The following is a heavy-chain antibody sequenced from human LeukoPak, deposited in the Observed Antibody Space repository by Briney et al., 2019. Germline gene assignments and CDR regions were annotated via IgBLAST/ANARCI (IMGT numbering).Heavy chain of an antibody. CDR3: ARVPGRYYGSGREEHYFDY. D-gene: IGHD3-10*01. CDR1: GGSISSYY. Sequence: SETLSLTCTVSGGSISSYYWSWIRQPPGKGLEWIGYTYYSGSTNYNPSLKSRVTISVDTSKNQFSLKLSSVTAADTAVYYCARVPGRYYGSGREEHYFDYWGQGTLVTVSS. CDR2: TYYSGST. V-gene: IGHV4-59*01. J-gene: IGHJ4*02.